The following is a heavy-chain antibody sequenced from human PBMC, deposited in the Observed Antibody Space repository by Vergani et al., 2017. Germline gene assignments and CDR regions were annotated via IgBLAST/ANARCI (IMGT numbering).Heavy chain of an antibody. Sequence: EVQLLQSEGAVVQPGGSLRLSCVASGFTFSSHAMSWVRQGHGQGLEWVSSIKNTGDSTHYADSVKGRFTISRDNSKNTLYLQMNSLRVEDTAVYYCAKEFWGSSGWYRGPFDYWGQGTLVTVSS. CDR2: IKNTGDST. CDR1: GFTFSSHA. D-gene: IGHD6-19*01. J-gene: IGHJ4*02. CDR3: AKEFWGSSGWYRGPFDY. V-gene: IGHV3-23*01.